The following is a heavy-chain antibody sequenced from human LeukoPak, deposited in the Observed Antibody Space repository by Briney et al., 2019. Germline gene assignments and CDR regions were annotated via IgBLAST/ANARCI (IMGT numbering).Heavy chain of an antibody. Sequence: SETLSLTCTVSDFSISSAYYWGWIRQPPGKGLEWMGNMYHSGSTYYNPSLKSRVTISKDTSKNQFSLKLSSVTAADTAVYYCARGKEVITMLRGLKPGYYFDYWGQGTLVTVSS. D-gene: IGHD3-10*01. V-gene: IGHV4-38-2*02. CDR3: ARGKEVITMLRGLKPGYYFDY. CDR1: DFSISSAYY. CDR2: MYHSGST. J-gene: IGHJ4*02.